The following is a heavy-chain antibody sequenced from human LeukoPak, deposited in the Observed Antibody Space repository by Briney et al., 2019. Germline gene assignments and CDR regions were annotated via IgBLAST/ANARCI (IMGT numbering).Heavy chain of an antibody. CDR2: IRYDGNNK. CDR1: DFTFSTYG. D-gene: IGHD1-26*01. CDR3: ARGGDY. V-gene: IGHV3-30*02. Sequence: GGSLRLSCAASDFTFSTYGMHWVRQAPGKGLEWVSFIRYDGNNKYYADSVKGRFTISRDNSKNTLYLQMNSLRAEDTAVYYCARGGDYWGQGTPVTVSS. J-gene: IGHJ4*02.